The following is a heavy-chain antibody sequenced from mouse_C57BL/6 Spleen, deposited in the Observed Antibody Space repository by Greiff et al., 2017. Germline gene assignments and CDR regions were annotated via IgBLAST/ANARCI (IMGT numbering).Heavy chain of an antibody. CDR2: ISSGGSYT. CDR3: ARLRDGYYRYFDV. CDR1: GFTFSSYG. V-gene: IGHV5-6*01. J-gene: IGHJ1*03. Sequence: EVNVVESGGDLVKPGGSLKLSCAASGFTFSSYGMSWVRQTPDKRLEWVATISSGGSYTYYPDSVKGRFTISRDNAKNTLYLQMSSLKSEDTAMYYCARLRDGYYRYFDVWGTGTTVTVSS. D-gene: IGHD2-3*01.